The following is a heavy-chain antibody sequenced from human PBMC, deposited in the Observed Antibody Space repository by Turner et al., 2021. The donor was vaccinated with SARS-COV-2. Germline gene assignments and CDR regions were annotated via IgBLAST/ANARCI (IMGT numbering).Heavy chain of an antibody. D-gene: IGHD3-22*01. CDR3: ARVAFYYDSSGYYLDY. V-gene: IGHV1-69*04. Sequence: QVQLVQSEAEVKKPGSSVKVSCKATGGTFSSYAISWVRQAPGQGLEWMGRIIPILGIANYAQKFQGRVTITADKSTSTAYMELSSLRSEDTAVYYCARVAFYYDSSGYYLDYWGQGTLVTVSS. J-gene: IGHJ4*02. CDR1: GGTFSSYA. CDR2: IIPILGIA.